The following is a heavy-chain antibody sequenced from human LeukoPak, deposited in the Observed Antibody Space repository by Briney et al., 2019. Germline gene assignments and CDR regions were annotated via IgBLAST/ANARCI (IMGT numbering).Heavy chain of an antibody. Sequence: GGSLRLSCAASGFTFSSYWMHWVRQAPGKGLVWVSRINSDGSSTSYADSVKGRFTISRDNAKNTLYLQMNSLRAEDTAVYYCARAFLSPYGAFDIWGQGTMVTVSS. V-gene: IGHV3-74*01. D-gene: IGHD3-10*01. J-gene: IGHJ3*02. CDR1: GFTFSSYW. CDR2: INSDGSST. CDR3: ARAFLSPYGAFDI.